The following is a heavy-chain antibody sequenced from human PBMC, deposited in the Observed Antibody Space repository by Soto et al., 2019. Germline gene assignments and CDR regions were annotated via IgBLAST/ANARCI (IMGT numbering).Heavy chain of an antibody. CDR1: GFTFSIYS. Sequence: EVQLVESGGGLVQPGGSLTLSCAASGFTFSIYSMNWVRQAPGKGLEWVSYISSSSRTLYYADSAKGRFTISRDNAKTSLYLQMNSLRAEDSAVYYCARGAYGDYVVDYWGQGILVTVSS. CDR3: ARGAYGDYVVDY. V-gene: IGHV3-48*01. D-gene: IGHD4-17*01. J-gene: IGHJ4*02. CDR2: ISSSSRTL.